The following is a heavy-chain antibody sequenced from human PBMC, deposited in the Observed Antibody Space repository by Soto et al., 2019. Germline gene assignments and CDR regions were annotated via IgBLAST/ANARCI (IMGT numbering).Heavy chain of an antibody. D-gene: IGHD1-20*01. CDR1: GGSFSGYY. J-gene: IGHJ4*02. V-gene: IGHV4-34*01. CDR2: INHSGST. CDR3: ATSQKGYNWNYFDH. Sequence: SETLSLTCAVYGGSFSGYYWSWIRQPPGKGLEWIGEINHSGSTNYNPSLKSRVTVSVDTSKNQFSLKVSGVSAADTAVYYCATSQKGYNWNYFDHWGQGALVTVSS.